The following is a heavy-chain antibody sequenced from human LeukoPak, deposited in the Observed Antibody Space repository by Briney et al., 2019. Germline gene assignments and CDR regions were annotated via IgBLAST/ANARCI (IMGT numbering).Heavy chain of an antibody. Sequence: PGGSLRLSRAASGFTFGDHYMSWIRQAPGKGLEWLSYISNSGDIIYYADSVKGRFTISRDNAKKSLYLQMNSLRAEDTAVYYCARDPTVGVYDYWGQGTLVTVSS. CDR3: ARDPTVGVYDY. CDR1: GFTFGDHY. V-gene: IGHV3-11*04. J-gene: IGHJ4*02. D-gene: IGHD4-23*01. CDR2: ISNSGDII.